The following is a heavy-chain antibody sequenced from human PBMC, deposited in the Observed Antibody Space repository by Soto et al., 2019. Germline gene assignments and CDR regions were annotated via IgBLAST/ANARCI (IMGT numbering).Heavy chain of an antibody. Sequence: GGSLRLSCAASGFTFSSYWMSWVRQAPGKGLEWVANIKQDGSEKYYVDSVKGRFTISRDNAKNSLYLQMNSLRAEDTAVYYCARVTTRITMVRGVFTQQNYYMDVWGKGTTVTVSS. V-gene: IGHV3-7*01. CDR2: IKQDGSEK. D-gene: IGHD3-10*01. CDR3: ARVTTRITMVRGVFTQQNYYMDV. CDR1: GFTFSSYW. J-gene: IGHJ6*03.